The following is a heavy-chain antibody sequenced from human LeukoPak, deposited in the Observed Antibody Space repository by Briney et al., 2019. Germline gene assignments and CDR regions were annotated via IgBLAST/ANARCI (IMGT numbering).Heavy chain of an antibody. J-gene: IGHJ4*02. Sequence: SETLSLTCTVSGGSISSGGYYWSWIRQHPGKGLEWIGYIYYSGSTYYNPSLKSRVTISVDTSKNQFSQKLSSVTAADTAVYYCARAGGFFSPFGYWGQGTLVTVSS. CDR2: IYYSGST. CDR3: ARAGGFFSPFGY. V-gene: IGHV4-31*03. CDR1: GGSISSGGYY. D-gene: IGHD3-16*01.